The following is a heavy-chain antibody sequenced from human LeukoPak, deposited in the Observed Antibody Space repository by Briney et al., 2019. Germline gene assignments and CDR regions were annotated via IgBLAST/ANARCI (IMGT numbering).Heavy chain of an antibody. Sequence: GGSLRLSCAASGFTFSSYAMHWVRQAPGKGLEWVAVISYDGSNKYYADSVKGRFTISRDNSKNTLYLQMNSLRAEDTAVYYCARERGDIVVVPAARNDAFDIWGQGTMVTVSS. CDR3: ARERGDIVVVPAARNDAFDI. CDR2: ISYDGSNK. CDR1: GFTFSSYA. V-gene: IGHV3-30*04. J-gene: IGHJ3*02. D-gene: IGHD2-2*01.